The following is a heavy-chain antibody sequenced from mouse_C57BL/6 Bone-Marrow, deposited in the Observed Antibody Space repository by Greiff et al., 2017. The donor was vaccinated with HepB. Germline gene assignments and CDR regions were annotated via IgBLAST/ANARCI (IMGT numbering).Heavy chain of an antibody. D-gene: IGHD2-12*01. J-gene: IGHJ4*01. CDR2: IHPNSGST. CDR3: ARELRDAMDY. Sequence: VQLQQSGAELVKPGASVKLSCKASGYTFTSYWMHWVKQRPGQGLEWIGMIHPNSGSTNYNEKFKIKATLTVDKSSSTAYMQLSSLTSEDSAVYYCARELRDAMDYWGQGTSVTVSS. V-gene: IGHV1-64*01. CDR1: GYTFTSYW.